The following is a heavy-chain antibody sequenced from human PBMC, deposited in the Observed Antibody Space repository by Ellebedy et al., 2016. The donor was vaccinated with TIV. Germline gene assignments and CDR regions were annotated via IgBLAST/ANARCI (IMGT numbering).Heavy chain of an antibody. D-gene: IGHD5-18*01. V-gene: IGHV3-48*02. J-gene: IGHJ6*02. CDR3: ARVRRYSYGPDEIYYYGMDV. CDR1: GFTFSSYS. Sequence: GESLKISCAASGFTFSSYSMNWVRQAPGKGLEWVSYISSSSSTIYYADSVKGRFTISRDNAKNSLYLQMNSLRDEDTAVYYCARVRRYSYGPDEIYYYGMDVWGQGTTVTVSS. CDR2: ISSSSSTI.